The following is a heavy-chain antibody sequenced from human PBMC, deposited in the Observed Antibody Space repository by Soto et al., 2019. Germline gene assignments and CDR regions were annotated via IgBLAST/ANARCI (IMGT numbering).Heavy chain of an antibody. J-gene: IGHJ5*02. V-gene: IGHV1-69*06. CDR3: ARDPPRGYSYGPNWFDP. D-gene: IGHD5-18*01. CDR1: GGTFSSYA. CDR2: IIPIFGTA. Sequence: SVKVSCKASGGTFSSYAISWVRQAPGQGLEWMGGIIPIFGTANYAQKFQGRVTITADKSTSTAYMELSSLRSEDTAVYYCARDPPRGYSYGPNWFDPWGQGTLVTVSS.